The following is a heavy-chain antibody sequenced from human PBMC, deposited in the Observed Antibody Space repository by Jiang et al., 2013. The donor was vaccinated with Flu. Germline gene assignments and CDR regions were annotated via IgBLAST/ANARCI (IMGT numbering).Heavy chain of an antibody. V-gene: IGHV3-9*01. D-gene: IGHD1-26*01. CDR1: GFTFDDYA. CDR3: AKSVGATTSFDY. Sequence: QLLESGGGLVQPGRSLRLSCAASGFTFDDYAMHWVRQAPGKGLEWVSGISWNSGSIGYADSVKGRFTISRGNAKNSLYLQMNSLRAEDTALYYCAKSVGATTSFDYWGQGTLVTVSS. CDR2: ISWNSGSI. J-gene: IGHJ4*02.